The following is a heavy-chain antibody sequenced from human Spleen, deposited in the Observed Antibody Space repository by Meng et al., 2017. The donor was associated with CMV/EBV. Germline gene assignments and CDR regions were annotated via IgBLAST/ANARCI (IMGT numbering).Heavy chain of an antibody. CDR3: AKGPSGYNSGPNDY. V-gene: IGHV3-30*02. D-gene: IGHD5-18*01. CDR2: IRYDGSNK. J-gene: IGHJ4*02. Sequence: GESLKISCAASGFTFDDYAMHWVRQAPGKGLEWVAFIRYDGSNKYYPDSVKGRFSISRDNSKNTLYLQMNSLRAEDTAVYYCAKGPSGYNSGPNDYWGQGTLVTVSS. CDR1: GFTFDDYA.